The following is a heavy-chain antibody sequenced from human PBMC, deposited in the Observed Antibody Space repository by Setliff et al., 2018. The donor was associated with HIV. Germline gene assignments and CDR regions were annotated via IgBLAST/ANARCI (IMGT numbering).Heavy chain of an antibody. CDR1: GGSFTNYA. Sequence: SVKVSCKAAGGSFTNYALSWARQAPGQGLEWMGRIIPVLGKTTSAQRFQARVTITADKSTNTAFMELRTLRPDDTAVYYCAREMIPVLYGREGGRFDPWGQGTRVTVSS. D-gene: IGHD2-8*01. J-gene: IGHJ5*02. CDR3: AREMIPVLYGREGGRFDP. V-gene: IGHV1-69*04. CDR2: IIPVLGKT.